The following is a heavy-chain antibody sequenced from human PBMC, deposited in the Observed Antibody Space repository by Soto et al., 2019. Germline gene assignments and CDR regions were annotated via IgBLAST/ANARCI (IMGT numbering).Heavy chain of an antibody. J-gene: IGHJ4*02. D-gene: IGHD2-21*01. Sequence: GGSLRLSCAASGFTFSSYAMSWVRQAPGKGLEWVSAISGSGGSTYYADSVKGRFTISRDNSKNTLYLQLSSLRGDDTAIYYCAKNRMPGQGYYDFRGQGTPVTVSS. CDR3: AKNRMPGQGYYDF. CDR1: GFTFSSYA. V-gene: IGHV3-23*01. CDR2: ISGSGGST.